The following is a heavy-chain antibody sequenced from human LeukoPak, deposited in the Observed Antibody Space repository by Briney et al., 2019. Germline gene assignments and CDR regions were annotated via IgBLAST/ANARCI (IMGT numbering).Heavy chain of an antibody. CDR3: ASTYYYDSSGYYALTN. Sequence: SETLSLTCAVSGGSISSGGYSWSWIRQPPGKGLEWIGSIYYSGSTYYNPSLKSRVTISVDTSKNQFSLKLSSVTAADTAVYYCASTYYYDSSGYYALTNWAQGTLVTVSS. CDR2: IYYSGST. V-gene: IGHV4-30-2*03. J-gene: IGHJ4*02. D-gene: IGHD3-22*01. CDR1: GGSISSGGYS.